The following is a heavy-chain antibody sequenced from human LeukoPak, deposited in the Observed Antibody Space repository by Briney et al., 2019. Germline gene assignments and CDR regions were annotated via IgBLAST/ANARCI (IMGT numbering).Heavy chain of an antibody. CDR3: TTDPGKWEPNNWFDP. V-gene: IGHV3-15*01. J-gene: IGHJ5*02. D-gene: IGHD1-26*01. CDR2: IKSKTDGGTT. Sequence: GGSLRLSCAASGFTFSNAWMSWVRQAPGKGLEWVGRIKSKTDGGTTDYAAPVKGRFTISRDDSKNTLYLQMNSLKTEDTAVYYCTTDPGKWEPNNWFDPWGQGTLVTGSS. CDR1: GFTFSNAW.